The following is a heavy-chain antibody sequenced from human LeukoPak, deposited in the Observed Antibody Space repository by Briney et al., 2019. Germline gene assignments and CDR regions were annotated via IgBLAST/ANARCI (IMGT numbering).Heavy chain of an antibody. CDR3: AKDLWWPTYYFDY. J-gene: IGHJ4*02. CDR1: GFTFSSYG. CDR2: ISGSGGST. V-gene: IGHV3-23*01. Sequence: PGGSLRLSCAASGFTFSSYGMSWVRQAPGKGLEWVSAISGSGGSTYYADSVKGRFTISRDNSKNTLYLQMNSLRAEDTAVYYCAKDLWWPTYYFDYWGQGTLVTVSS. D-gene: IGHD4/OR15-4a*01.